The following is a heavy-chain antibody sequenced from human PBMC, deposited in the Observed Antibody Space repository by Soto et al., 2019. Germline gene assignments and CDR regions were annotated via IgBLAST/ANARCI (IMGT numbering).Heavy chain of an antibody. V-gene: IGHV3-64D*06. Sequence: GGSLRLSCSASGFIFSSHAMHWVRQAPGKGLEYLSVISNDGETTYYADSVKGRFTISRDNSKNTLYLQMSGLRVEDTAVYYCVKAGYNVYDSASDIWGQGTMVTVSS. J-gene: IGHJ3*02. CDR3: VKAGYNVYDSASDI. D-gene: IGHD5-12*01. CDR1: GFIFSSHA. CDR2: ISNDGETT.